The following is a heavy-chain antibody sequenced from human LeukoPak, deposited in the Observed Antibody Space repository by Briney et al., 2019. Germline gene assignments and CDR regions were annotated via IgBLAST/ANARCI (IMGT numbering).Heavy chain of an antibody. CDR3: ARGPGLPGIADP. Sequence: PGGSLRLSCAVSGFTFSRYAMTWVRQAPGKGLEWVSAISGSGGSTYYADSVKGRFTISRDGSKNTLYLQMNSLKVEDTAVYYCARGPGLPGIADPWGQGTLVVVSS. J-gene: IGHJ5*02. D-gene: IGHD6-13*01. V-gene: IGHV3-23*01. CDR2: ISGSGGST. CDR1: GFTFSRYA.